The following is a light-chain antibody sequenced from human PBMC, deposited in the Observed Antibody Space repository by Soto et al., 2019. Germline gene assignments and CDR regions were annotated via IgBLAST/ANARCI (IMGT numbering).Light chain of an antibody. CDR2: QDS. CDR1: KLGNKY. Sequence: SYELTQSPSVSVSPGQTASITCSGDKLGNKYACWYQQKPGQSPVLVIYQDSKRPSGIPERFSGSNSGNTATLTISGTQAMDEADYYCQAWDSSTACVFCGGTKLTVL. J-gene: IGLJ2*01. CDR3: QAWDSSTACV. V-gene: IGLV3-1*01.